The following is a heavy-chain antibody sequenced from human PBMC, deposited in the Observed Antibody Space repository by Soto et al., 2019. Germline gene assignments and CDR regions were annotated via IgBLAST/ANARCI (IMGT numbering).Heavy chain of an antibody. V-gene: IGHV1-69*01. Sequence: QVQLVQSGAEVKKPGSSVKVSCKASGGTFSSYAISWVRQAPGQGLEWMGGIIPIFGTANYAQKFQGRVTISVDESTSTAYIELSRLRSEDTDVYYCALRPNDAALELVVPAAMFGCWGQGTLVTVSS. CDR3: ALRPNDAALELVVPAAMFGC. CDR2: IIPIFGTA. J-gene: IGHJ4*02. D-gene: IGHD2-2*01. CDR1: GGTFSSYA.